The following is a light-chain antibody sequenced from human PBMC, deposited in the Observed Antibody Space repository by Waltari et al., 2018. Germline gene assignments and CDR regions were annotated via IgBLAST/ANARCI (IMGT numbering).Light chain of an antibody. CDR1: RNNIGFYDL. CDR3: CSYSGSSSFPYV. J-gene: IGLJ1*01. V-gene: IGLV2-23*02. CDR2: DVI. Sequence: QSALTQPASVSGSPGQSITISCTGSRNNIGFYDLVSWYQHHPGKAPKLIIFDVIKRPSEVSDRFSGSKSGNTASLTISGLETEDDADYYCCSYSGSSSFPYVFGPGTKVTVL.